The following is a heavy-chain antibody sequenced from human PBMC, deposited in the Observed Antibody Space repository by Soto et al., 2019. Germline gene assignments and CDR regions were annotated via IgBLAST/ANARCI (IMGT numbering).Heavy chain of an antibody. J-gene: IGHJ4*02. Sequence: GGSLRLSCAASGFTFSDYYMSWIRQAPGKGLEWVSYISSSSSYTNYADSVKGRFTISRDNAKNSLYLQMNSLRAEDTAVYYCASWNYDFWSGPTPDYWGQGTLVTVS. D-gene: IGHD3-3*01. V-gene: IGHV3-11*06. CDR1: GFTFSDYY. CDR2: ISSSSSYT. CDR3: ASWNYDFWSGPTPDY.